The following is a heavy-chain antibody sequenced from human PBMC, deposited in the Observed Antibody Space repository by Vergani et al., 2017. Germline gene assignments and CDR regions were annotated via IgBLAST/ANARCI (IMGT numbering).Heavy chain of an antibody. CDR1: GFTFSSYA. V-gene: IGHV3-33*08. D-gene: IGHD1-7*01. Sequence: VQLLESGGGLVQPGGSLRLSCAASGFTFSSYAMSWVRQAPGKGLEWVAVIWYDGSNKYYADSVKGRFTISRDNSKNTLYLQMNSLRAEDTAVYYCARDGSTSDAFDIWGQGTMVTVSS. J-gene: IGHJ3*02. CDR3: ARDGSTSDAFDI. CDR2: IWYDGSNK.